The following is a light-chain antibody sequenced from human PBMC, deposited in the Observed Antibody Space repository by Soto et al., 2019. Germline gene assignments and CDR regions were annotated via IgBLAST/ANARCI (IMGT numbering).Light chain of an antibody. J-gene: IGLJ1*01. CDR3: SSYTSSSTRVV. CDR2: GVS. CDR1: SRDVGGYNY. V-gene: IGLV2-14*01. Sequence: QSVLTQPASVSGSPGQSITISCTGTSRDVGGYNYVSWYQQHPGKAPKLMIYGVSNRPSGVSNRFSGSKSGNTASLTISGLQAEDEADYYCSSYTSSSTRVVFGTGTKVTVL.